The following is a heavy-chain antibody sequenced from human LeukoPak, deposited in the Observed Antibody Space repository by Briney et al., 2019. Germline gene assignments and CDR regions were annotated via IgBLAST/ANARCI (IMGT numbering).Heavy chain of an antibody. CDR2: MNPNSGNT. CDR1: GYTFTGYY. CDR3: ARVGYDFWSGYYTPLDY. Sequence: ASVKVSCKASGYTFTGYYMHWVRQATGQGLEWMGWMNPNSGNTGYAQKFQGRVTITRNTSISTAYMELSSLRSEDTAVYYCARVGYDFWSGYYTPLDYWGQGTLVTVSS. D-gene: IGHD3-3*01. J-gene: IGHJ4*02. V-gene: IGHV1-8*03.